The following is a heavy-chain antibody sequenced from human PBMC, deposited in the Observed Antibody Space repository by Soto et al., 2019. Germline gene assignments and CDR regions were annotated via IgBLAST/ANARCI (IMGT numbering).Heavy chain of an antibody. CDR3: ASAYDFWIGYHKQNYYYYMDG. CDR2: MNPNSGNT. D-gene: IGHD3-3*01. V-gene: IGHV1-8*01. Sequence: ASVKVSCKASGYTFTSYDINWVRQATGQGLEWMGWMNPNSGNTGYAQKFQGRVTMTRNTSISTAYMELSSLRSEDTAVYYCASAYDFWIGYHKQNYYYYMDGWGKGTTVTLSS. J-gene: IGHJ6*03. CDR1: GYTFTSYD.